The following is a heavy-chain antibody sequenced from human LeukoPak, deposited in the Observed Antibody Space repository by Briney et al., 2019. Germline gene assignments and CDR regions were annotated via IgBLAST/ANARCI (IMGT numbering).Heavy chain of an antibody. J-gene: IGHJ4*02. V-gene: IGHV3-7*04. D-gene: IGHD1-26*01. CDR3: ARETTTLDY. Sequence: AGGSLRLSCAASGFTFSIYWMSWVRQAPGKGLEWVANIKQDGSEKYYVDSVKGRFTISRDNAKNSLFLQMNSLRAEDTAVYYCARETTTLDYWGQGTLVTVSS. CDR2: IKQDGSEK. CDR1: GFTFSIYW.